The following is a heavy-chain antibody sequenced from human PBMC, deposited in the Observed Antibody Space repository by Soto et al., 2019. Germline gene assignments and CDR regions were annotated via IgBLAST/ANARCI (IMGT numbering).Heavy chain of an antibody. D-gene: IGHD5-18*01. CDR2: IYYSGST. Sequence: LSLTCTVSGGSISSGGYYWSWIRQHPGKGLEWSGYIYYSGSTYYNPSLKSRVTISVDTSKNQFSLKLSSVTAPDTAVYYCARVRTAMVIDYWGQGTLVTVSS. CDR3: ARVRTAMVIDY. CDR1: GGSISSGGYY. J-gene: IGHJ4*02. V-gene: IGHV4-31*03.